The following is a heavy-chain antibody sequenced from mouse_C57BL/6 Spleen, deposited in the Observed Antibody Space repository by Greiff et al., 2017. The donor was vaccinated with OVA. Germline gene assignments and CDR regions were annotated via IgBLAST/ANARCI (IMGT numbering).Heavy chain of an antibody. CDR1: GFTFSDYG. J-gene: IGHJ4*01. D-gene: IGHD2-9*01. V-gene: IGHV5-17*01. Sequence: EVKLVESGGGLVKPGGSLKLSCAASGFTFSDYGMHWVRQAPEKGLEWVAYISSGSSTIYYADTVKGRFTISRDNAKNTLFLQMTSLRSEDTAMYYCATYSGYYYARDYWGQGTSVTVSS. CDR2: ISSGSSTI. CDR3: ATYSGYYYARDY.